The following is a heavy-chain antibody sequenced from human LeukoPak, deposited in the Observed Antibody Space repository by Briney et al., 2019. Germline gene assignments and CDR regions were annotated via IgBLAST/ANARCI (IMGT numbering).Heavy chain of an antibody. CDR1: GGSISGYN. V-gene: IGHV4-59*01. D-gene: IGHD3-10*01. Sequence: PSENPSLTSTDPGGSISGYNWCWMWPPPGKGLEWIWYIYYSGSTNYNPSLKSRVTISVDTSKNQLSLKLSSVAAADTPVYYCAISPRYGSGSYYNFDYWGQGTLVTVSS. J-gene: IGHJ4*02. CDR2: IYYSGST. CDR3: AISPRYGSGSYYNFDY.